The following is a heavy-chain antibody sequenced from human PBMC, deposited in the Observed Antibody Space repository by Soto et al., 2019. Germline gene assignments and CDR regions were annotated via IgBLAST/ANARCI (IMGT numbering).Heavy chain of an antibody. CDR1: GYTFIDHY. V-gene: IGHV1-2*02. Sequence: ASVKVSCKASGYTFIDHYIHWVRQAPGQGLEWMGWITPNSGATKYAQKFQGRVTMTRDASINTAYVDVTGLTFDDTAVYFCARAVGRRGLNDEFDVWGPGTTDTVSS. CDR2: ITPNSGAT. J-gene: IGHJ3*01. D-gene: IGHD3-16*01. CDR3: ARAVGRRGLNDEFDV.